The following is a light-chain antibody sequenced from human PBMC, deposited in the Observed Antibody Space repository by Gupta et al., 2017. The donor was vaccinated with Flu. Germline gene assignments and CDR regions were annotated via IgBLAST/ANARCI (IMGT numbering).Light chain of an antibody. CDR3: SSFITRSTTLGV. Sequence: SNIGVYNYGSWYQHQPGNAPTLILYDVGVRPSGISIRFSGSKSGNTASLTITGFQAEDEADYYWSSFITRSTTLGVFGGGTKLTVL. J-gene: IGLJ3*02. V-gene: IGLV2-14*03. CDR2: DVG. CDR1: SNIGVYNY.